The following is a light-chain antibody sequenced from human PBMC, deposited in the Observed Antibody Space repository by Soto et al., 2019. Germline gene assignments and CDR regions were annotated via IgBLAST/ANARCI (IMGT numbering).Light chain of an antibody. Sequence: DIVMTQSPLSLPVTPGEPASISCRSSQSLLHSNGYNYLDWYLQKPGQSPQLLIYSGSNRASGVPDTFSGSGSGADFTRNNSRVEAEDVGPYYCVQADHTPRSFGPGTKVEIK. CDR3: VQADHTPRS. J-gene: IGKJ2*01. CDR2: SGS. CDR1: QSLLHSNGYNY. V-gene: IGKV2-28*01.